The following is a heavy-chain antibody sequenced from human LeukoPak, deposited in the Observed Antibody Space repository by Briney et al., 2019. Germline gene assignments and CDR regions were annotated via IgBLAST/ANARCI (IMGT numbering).Heavy chain of an antibody. CDR2: IRYDGSNK. CDR3: AKDSGRLSTWFGVIDY. J-gene: IGHJ4*02. Sequence: PGGSLRLSCAASGFTFSSYGMHWVRQAPGKGLEWVAFIRYDGSNKYYADSVKGRFTISRDNSKNTLYLQMNSLRAEDTAVYYCAKDSGRLSTWFGVIDYWGQGTLVTVSS. D-gene: IGHD3-10*01. CDR1: GFTFSSYG. V-gene: IGHV3-30*02.